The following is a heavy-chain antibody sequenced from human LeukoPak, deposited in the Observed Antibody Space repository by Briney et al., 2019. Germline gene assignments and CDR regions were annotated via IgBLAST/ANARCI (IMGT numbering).Heavy chain of an antibody. CDR1: GFTFSSYG. J-gene: IGHJ3*02. CDR2: IWYDAYDK. V-gene: IGHV3-33*03. Sequence: PGRSLRLSCAASGFTFSSYGMHWVRQAPGKGLEWVAAIWYDAYDKYYADSVKGRFTISRDNSKNSLYLQMNSLRTEDTALYYCARGYYYDSSGYYLSDAFDIWGQGTMVTVSS. CDR3: ARGYYYDSSGYYLSDAFDI. D-gene: IGHD3-22*01.